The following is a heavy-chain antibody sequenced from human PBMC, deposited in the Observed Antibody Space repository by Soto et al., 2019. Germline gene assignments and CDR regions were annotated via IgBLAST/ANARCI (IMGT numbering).Heavy chain of an antibody. CDR3: AREVGHGWFDP. CDR1: GFTVSSNY. V-gene: IGHV3-53*04. Sequence: EVQLVESGGGLVQPEGSLRLSCAASGFTVSSNYMSWVRQAPGKGLEWVSVIYSGGSTYYADSVKGRFTISRHNSKNTLYLQMNSLRAEDTAVYYCAREVGHGWFDPWGQGTLVTVSS. J-gene: IGHJ5*02. CDR2: IYSGGST.